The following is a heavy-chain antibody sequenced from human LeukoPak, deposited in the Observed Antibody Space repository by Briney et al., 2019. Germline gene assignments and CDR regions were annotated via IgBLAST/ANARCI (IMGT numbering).Heavy chain of an antibody. V-gene: IGHV1-69*13. J-gene: IGHJ4*02. D-gene: IGHD3-3*01. CDR3: AREGYDFWSGYNFDY. CDR2: IIPIFGTA. Sequence: GASVEVSCKASGYTFTSYGISWVRQAPGQGLEWMGGIIPIFGTANYAQKFQGRVTITADESTSTAYMELSSLRSEDTAVYYCAREGYDFWSGYNFDYWGQGTLVTVSS. CDR1: GYTFTSYG.